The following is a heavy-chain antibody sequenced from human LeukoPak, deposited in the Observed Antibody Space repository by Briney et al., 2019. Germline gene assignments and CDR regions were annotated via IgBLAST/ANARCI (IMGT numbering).Heavy chain of an antibody. J-gene: IGHJ3*02. Sequence: GESLQISCQGSGYSFTSYWIGWVRQMPGKGLEWMGIIYPGDSDTRYSPSFQGQVTISADKSISTAYLQWSSLKASDTAMYYCMAAANDAFDIWGQGTMVTVSS. V-gene: IGHV5-51*01. CDR2: IYPGDSDT. CDR1: GYSFTSYW. D-gene: IGHD6-13*01. CDR3: MAAANDAFDI.